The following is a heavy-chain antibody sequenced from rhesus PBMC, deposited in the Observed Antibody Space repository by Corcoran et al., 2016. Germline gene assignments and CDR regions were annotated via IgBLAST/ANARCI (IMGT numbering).Heavy chain of an antibody. CDR3: ARQTSGWAVTDV. CDR2: IHGSGTTT. CDR1: GGSISGYY. V-gene: IGHV4S11*01. J-gene: IGHJ5-1*01. D-gene: IGHD6-31*01. Sequence: QVQLQESGPGLVKPSETLSLTCTVSGGSISGYYWNWIRQTPGKGLEWIANIHGSGTTTNYKPSLKSRVTLSVDTSKNQFSLKLTSVTAADTAVYYCARQTSGWAVTDVWGPGVLVTVSS.